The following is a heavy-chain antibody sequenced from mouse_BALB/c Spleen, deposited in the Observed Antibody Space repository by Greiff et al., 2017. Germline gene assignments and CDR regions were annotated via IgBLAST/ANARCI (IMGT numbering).Heavy chain of an antibody. V-gene: IGHV5-12-1*01. CDR2: ISSGGGST. D-gene: IGHD2-4*01. CDR1: GFAFSSYD. J-gene: IGHJ4*01. Sequence: VQLQQSGGGLVKPGGSLKLSCAASGFAFSSYDMSWVRQTPEKRLEWVAYISSGGGSTYYPDTVKGRFTISRDNAKNTLYLQMSSLKSEDTAMYYCARIYYDYENAMDYWGQGTSVTVSS. CDR3: ARIYYDYENAMDY.